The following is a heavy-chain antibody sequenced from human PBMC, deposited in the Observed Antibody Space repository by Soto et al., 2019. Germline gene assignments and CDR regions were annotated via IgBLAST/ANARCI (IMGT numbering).Heavy chain of an antibody. V-gene: IGHV4-59*01. J-gene: IGHJ4*02. D-gene: IGHD5-18*01. CDR2: IYYSGST. CDR3: ARDIRGYSRALDF. Sequence: SETLSLTCTVSGGSISSYYWSWIRQPPGKGLEWIGYIYYSGSTNYNPSLKSRVTISVDMSKNQFSLNLSSVTGADTAVYYCARDIRGYSRALDFWGQGTLVTVSS. CDR1: GGSISSYY.